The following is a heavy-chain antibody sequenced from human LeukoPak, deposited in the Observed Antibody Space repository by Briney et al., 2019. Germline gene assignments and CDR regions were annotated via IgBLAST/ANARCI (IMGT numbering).Heavy chain of an antibody. CDR3: IVVEMATMGLN. Sequence: SETLSLTCTVSGGSISSYYWSWIRQPPGKGLEWIGYIYYSGSTNYDPSLKSRVTISVDTSKNQFSLNLNSVTAADTAVYYCIVVEMATMGLNWGQGTMVTVSS. V-gene: IGHV4-59*01. J-gene: IGHJ3*01. D-gene: IGHD5-24*01. CDR2: IYYSGST. CDR1: GGSISSYY.